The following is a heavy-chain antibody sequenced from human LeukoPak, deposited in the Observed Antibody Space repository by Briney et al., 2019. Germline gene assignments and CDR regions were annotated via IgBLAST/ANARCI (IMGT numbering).Heavy chain of an antibody. Sequence: PGGSLRLSCAASGFTFSNYWMSWVRQAPGKGLEWVANIKQDGNEKYYVDSVKGRFTISRDNAKNSLYLQMNSLRAEDSAVYFCARGGTIFGVLIKFYFDYWGQGTLVTVSS. CDR3: ARGGTIFGVLIKFYFDY. D-gene: IGHD3-3*01. V-gene: IGHV3-7*01. J-gene: IGHJ4*02. CDR2: IKQDGNEK. CDR1: GFTFSNYW.